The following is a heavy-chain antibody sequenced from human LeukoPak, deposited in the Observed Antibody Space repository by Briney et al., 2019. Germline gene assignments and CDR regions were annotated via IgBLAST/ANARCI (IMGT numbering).Heavy chain of an antibody. D-gene: IGHD6-13*01. J-gene: IGHJ3*02. Sequence: SETLSLTCTVSGGSISSYYWSWIRQPPGKGLEWIANIYYSGSTNYNPSLKSRVTISLDTSKNQFSLRLSSVAAADTAVYYCAKAAPGPHEAFDIWGQGTMVTVSS. CDR2: IYYSGST. V-gene: IGHV4-59*08. CDR3: AKAAPGPHEAFDI. CDR1: GGSISSYY.